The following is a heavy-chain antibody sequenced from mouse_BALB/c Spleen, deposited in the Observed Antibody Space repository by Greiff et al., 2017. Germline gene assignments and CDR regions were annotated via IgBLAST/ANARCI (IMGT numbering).Heavy chain of an antibody. Sequence: EVKLMESGGGLVQPGGSLRLSCATSGFTFTDYYMSWVRQPPGKALEWLGFIRNKANGYTTEYSASVKGRFTISRDNSQSILYLQMNTLRAEDSATYYCARRTTVVANFDYWGQGTTLTVSS. CDR3: ARRTTVVANFDY. V-gene: IGHV7-3*02. CDR1: GFTFTDYY. J-gene: IGHJ2*01. CDR2: IRNKANGYTT. D-gene: IGHD1-1*01.